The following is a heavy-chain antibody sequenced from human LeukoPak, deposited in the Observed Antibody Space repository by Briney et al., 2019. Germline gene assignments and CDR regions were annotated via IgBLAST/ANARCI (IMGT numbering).Heavy chain of an antibody. CDR1: GGSFTIYS. D-gene: IGHD3-10*01. Sequence: SETLSLTCAVYGGSFTIYSWTWIRQSPGKGLEWIGEINHSGNTNYNPSLKSRVTISVDTSKNQFSLQVTSVTAADTAVYYCAKHSGLYYFDYWGQGALVTVSS. V-gene: IGHV4-34*01. J-gene: IGHJ4*02. CDR2: INHSGNT. CDR3: AKHSGLYYFDY.